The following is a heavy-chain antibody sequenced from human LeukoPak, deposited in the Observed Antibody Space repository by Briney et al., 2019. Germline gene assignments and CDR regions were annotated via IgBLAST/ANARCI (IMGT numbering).Heavy chain of an antibody. V-gene: IGHV3-21*01. Sequence: GGSLRLSCGASGFTFSSYAMSWVRQAPGKGLEWVSSISSSSSYIYYADSVKGRFTISRDNAKNSLYLQMNSLRAEDTAVYYCAREQQLVRSLDYWGQGTLVTVSS. CDR2: ISSSSSYI. CDR3: AREQQLVRSLDY. J-gene: IGHJ4*02. D-gene: IGHD6-13*01. CDR1: GFTFSSYA.